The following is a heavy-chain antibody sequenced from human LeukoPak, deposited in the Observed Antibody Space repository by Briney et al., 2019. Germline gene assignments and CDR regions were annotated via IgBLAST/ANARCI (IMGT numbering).Heavy chain of an antibody. Sequence: ASVKVSCKASGYTFTGYYMHWVRQAPGQGLEWMGWINPNSGGTNYAQKFQGRVTMTRDTSISTAYMELSRLRSDDTAVYYCARARTYYYGSGTYPYGAFDIWGQGTMVSVAS. CDR2: INPNSGGT. J-gene: IGHJ3*02. CDR1: GYTFTGYY. D-gene: IGHD3-10*01. V-gene: IGHV1-2*02. CDR3: ARARTYYYGSGTYPYGAFDI.